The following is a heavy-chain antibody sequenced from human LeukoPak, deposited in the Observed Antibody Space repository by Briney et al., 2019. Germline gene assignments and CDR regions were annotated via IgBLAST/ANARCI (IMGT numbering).Heavy chain of an antibody. Sequence: SVKVSCKASGGTFSSYAISWVRQAPGQGLEGMGRIIPIFGTANYAQKFQGRVTITADESTSTAYMELSSLRSEDTAVYYCARVRYSSGWYYYYGMDVWGQGTTVTVSS. CDR3: ARVRYSSGWYYYYGMDV. J-gene: IGHJ6*02. CDR2: IIPIFGTA. V-gene: IGHV1-69*13. CDR1: GGTFSSYA. D-gene: IGHD6-19*01.